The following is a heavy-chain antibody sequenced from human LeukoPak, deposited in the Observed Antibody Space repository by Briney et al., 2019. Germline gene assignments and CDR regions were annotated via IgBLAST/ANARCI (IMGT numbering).Heavy chain of an antibody. CDR2: ISGSGGST. Sequence: GGTLRLSCAASEFTFSSYGMSWVRQAPGKGLEWVSAISGSGGSTYYADSVKGRFTISRDNSKNTLYLQMNSLRAEDTAVYYCAKEGSSSWYTYYYMDVWGKGTTVTISS. D-gene: IGHD6-13*01. J-gene: IGHJ6*03. V-gene: IGHV3-23*01. CDR3: AKEGSSSWYTYYYMDV. CDR1: EFTFSSYG.